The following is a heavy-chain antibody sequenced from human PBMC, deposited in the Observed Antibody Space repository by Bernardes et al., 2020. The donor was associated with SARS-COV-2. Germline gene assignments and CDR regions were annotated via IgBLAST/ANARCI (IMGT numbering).Heavy chain of an antibody. J-gene: IGHJ3*01. Sequence: ASVKVSCKASGYSFTDHYIHWVRQAPGQGLEWMAWINPNSGGTNYAQKFQGRVTMTRDTSIRTAYMELSRLRSDDTAVYYCAREGKGIGVPGPDFDASDVWGQGTMVTGSS. D-gene: IGHD6-19*01. CDR2: INPNSGGT. CDR3: AREGKGIGVPGPDFDASDV. CDR1: GYSFTDHY. V-gene: IGHV1-2*02.